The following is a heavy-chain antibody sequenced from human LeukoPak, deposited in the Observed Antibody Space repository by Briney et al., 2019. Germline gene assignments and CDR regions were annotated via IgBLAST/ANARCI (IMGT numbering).Heavy chain of an antibody. CDR2: IFIGGAT. Sequence: GGSLRLSCAASGFAVTNKYMSWVRQAPGRGLEFVSLIFIGGATYHADSVKGRFTISRDNSKNTVYLQMNSLRAEDTAVYYCATGDGYSSSFEYWGQEPWSSSPQ. CDR3: ATGDGYSSSFEY. J-gene: IGHJ4*01. V-gene: IGHV3-53*01. D-gene: IGHD5-24*01. CDR1: GFAVTNKY.